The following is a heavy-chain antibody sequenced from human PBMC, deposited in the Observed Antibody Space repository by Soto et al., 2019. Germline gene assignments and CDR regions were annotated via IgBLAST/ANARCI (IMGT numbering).Heavy chain of an antibody. CDR3: ARGLSPDYYYYMDV. J-gene: IGHJ6*03. V-gene: IGHV3-64*01. CDR1: GFTFSSYA. Sequence: HPGGSLSLSCAASGFTFSSYAMHWVRQAPGKGLEYVSAISSNGGSTYYANSVKGRFTISRDNSKNTLYLQMGSLRAEDMAVYYCARGLSPDYYYYMDVWGKGTTVTVSS. CDR2: ISSNGGST.